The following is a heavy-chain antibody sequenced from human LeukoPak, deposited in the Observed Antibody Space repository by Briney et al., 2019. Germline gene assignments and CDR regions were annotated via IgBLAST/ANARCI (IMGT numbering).Heavy chain of an antibody. CDR2: ISSSGSTI. CDR1: GFTFSK. J-gene: IGHJ4*02. CDR3: ARDYLSWRDGYNPFDY. V-gene: IGHV3-48*03. D-gene: IGHD5-24*01. Sequence: GGSLRLSCAASGFTFSKMNWVRQAPGKGLEWVSYISSSGSTIYYADSVKGRFTISRDNAKNSLYLQMNSLRAEDTAVYYCARDYLSWRDGYNPFDYWGQGTLVTVSS.